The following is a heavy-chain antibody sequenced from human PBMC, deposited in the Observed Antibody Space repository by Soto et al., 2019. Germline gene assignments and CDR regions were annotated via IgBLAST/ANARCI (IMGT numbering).Heavy chain of an antibody. CDR2: IWYDGSNK. V-gene: IGHV3-33*01. CDR3: ARADGEAANFDY. J-gene: IGHJ4*02. CDR1: GFTFSSYG. Sequence: QVQLVESGGGVVQPGRSLRLSCAASGFTFSSYGMHWVRQAPGKGLEWVAVIWYDGSNKYYADSVKGRFTISRDNSKNTLYLHMNSLRAEDTAVYYCARADGEAANFDYWGQGTLVTVSS.